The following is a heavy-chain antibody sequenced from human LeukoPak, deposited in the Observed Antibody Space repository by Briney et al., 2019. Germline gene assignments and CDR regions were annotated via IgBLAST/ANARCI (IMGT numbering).Heavy chain of an antibody. CDR1: RFTFSNSA. Sequence: GGSLRLSYAASRFTFSNSAITVFLQAPGKGLEWVSAISGSGGSTYYADSVKGRFTISRDNSRNTLYLQMNSLRAEDKAVYYCAKSGDSTSMRFGELNWGQGTLVTVSS. CDR2: ISGSGGST. CDR3: AKSGDSTSMRFGELN. V-gene: IGHV3-23*01. J-gene: IGHJ4*02. D-gene: IGHD3-10*01.